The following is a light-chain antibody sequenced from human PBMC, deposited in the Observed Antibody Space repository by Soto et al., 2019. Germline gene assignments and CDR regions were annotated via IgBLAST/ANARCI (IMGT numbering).Light chain of an antibody. V-gene: IGLV2-14*01. CDR3: SSYTTSSSYV. J-gene: IGLJ1*01. CDR2: DVY. CDR1: SSDVGGFNY. Sequence: QSVLTQPASVSGSPGQSITISCTRTSSDVGGFNYVSWYQQHPGKAPKLLIFDVYSRPSGISNRFSGSESGNTASLTISGLQAEDEADYYCSSYTTSSSYVFGAGTKVTVL.